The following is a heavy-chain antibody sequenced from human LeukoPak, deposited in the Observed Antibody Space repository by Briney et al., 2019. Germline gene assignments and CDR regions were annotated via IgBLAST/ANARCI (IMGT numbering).Heavy chain of an antibody. CDR2: ISSSSSYI. V-gene: IGHV3-21*01. D-gene: IGHD1-1*01. J-gene: IGHJ4*02. Sequence: GRSLRLSCAASGFTFSSYAMHWVRQAPGKGLEWVSSISSSSSYIYYADSVKGRFTISRDNAKNSLYLQMNSLRAEDTAVYYCARARRDWNDVFDYWGQGTLVTVSS. CDR1: GFTFSSYA. CDR3: ARARRDWNDVFDY.